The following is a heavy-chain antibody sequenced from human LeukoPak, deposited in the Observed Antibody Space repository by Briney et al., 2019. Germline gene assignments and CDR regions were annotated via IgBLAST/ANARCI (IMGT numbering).Heavy chain of an antibody. J-gene: IGHJ4*02. D-gene: IGHD4-11*01. V-gene: IGHV1-2*02. CDR1: GYTFTGYY. CDR3: XXXXXTITTYPGYDY. Sequence: ASVKVSCKASGYTFTGYYMHWVRQAPGQGLEWMGWINPNSGGTNYAQKFQGRVTMTRDTSITTAYMELTRLRSDDTAVYYCXXXXXTITTYPGYDYWGQGTLVTVSS. CDR2: INPNSGGT.